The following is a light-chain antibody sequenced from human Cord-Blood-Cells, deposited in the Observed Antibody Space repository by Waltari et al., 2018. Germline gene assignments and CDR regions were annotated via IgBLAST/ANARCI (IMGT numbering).Light chain of an antibody. CDR1: SSDVGSYNL. CDR3: CSNAGSSTWV. Sequence: QSALTQPASVSGSPGQSITISCTGTSSDVGSYNLVSWYPLHPGKAPKLMIYEGSKRPSGVFNRFSGSKSGNTAALTISGLQAEDEADYYCCSNAGSSTWVFGGGTKLTVL. CDR2: EGS. J-gene: IGLJ3*02. V-gene: IGLV2-23*01.